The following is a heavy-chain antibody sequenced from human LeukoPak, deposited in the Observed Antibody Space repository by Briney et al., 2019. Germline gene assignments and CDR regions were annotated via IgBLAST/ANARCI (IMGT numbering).Heavy chain of an antibody. CDR2: MNPNCGNT. CDR3: ARGPLDSSSTFDY. Sequence: GASVRVSCKASGYTFTSYDINWVRQATGQGLEWMGWMNPNCGNTGYAQKFQGRVTMTRNTSISTAYMELSSLRSEDTAVYYCARGPLDSSSTFDYWGKGTLVTVSS. J-gene: IGHJ4*02. V-gene: IGHV1-8*01. D-gene: IGHD6-6*01. CDR1: GYTFTSYD.